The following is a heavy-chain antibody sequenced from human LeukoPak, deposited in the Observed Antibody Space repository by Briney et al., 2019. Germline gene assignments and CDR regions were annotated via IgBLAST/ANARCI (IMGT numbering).Heavy chain of an antibody. CDR2: ICPDGTVT. CDR3: VRDFRSADY. J-gene: IGHJ4*02. V-gene: IGHV3-74*01. Sequence: GGSLRLSCAASGFTFSTYCMHWVRQAPGKGPMWVSRICPDGTVTNYADSVEARFIISRDNARNTVYLQMNSLRVEDTAVYYCVRDFRSADYWGQGTLVTVSS. CDR1: GFTFSTYC.